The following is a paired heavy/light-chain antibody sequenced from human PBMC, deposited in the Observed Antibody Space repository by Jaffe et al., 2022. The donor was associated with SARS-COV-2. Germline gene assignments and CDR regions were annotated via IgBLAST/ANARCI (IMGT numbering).Light chain of an antibody. V-gene: IGKV1-39*01. CDR2: AAS. CDR3: QQSYSAPRT. Sequence: DIQMTQSPSSLSASVGDRVTITCRASQFMSKFLNWYQQKPGQAPKLLIYAASNLQSGVPSRFSGSGAGTDFTLTISSLQPEDFATYYCQQSYSAPRTFGQGTKVEV. CDR1: QFMSKF. J-gene: IGKJ1*01.
Heavy chain of an antibody. CDR1: GYTFTSYA. CDR2: IDTNTGDP. V-gene: IGHV7-4-1*02. J-gene: IGHJ4*02. Sequence: QVQLVQSGSELKKPGASVKLSCKASGYTFTSYAINWVRQAPGQGLEWMGWIDTNTGDPSYAQGFTGRFVFSLDTSVSTAYLQISSLKAEDTAIYYCARLYSPGNPFDFWGQGSLVTVSS. CDR3: ARLYSPGNPFDF. D-gene: IGHD3-10*01.